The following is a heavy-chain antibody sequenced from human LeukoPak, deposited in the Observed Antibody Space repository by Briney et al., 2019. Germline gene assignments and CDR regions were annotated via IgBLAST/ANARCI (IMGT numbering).Heavy chain of an antibody. V-gene: IGHV3-21*01. CDR3: ARDFKPGYMDV. D-gene: IGHD1-1*01. CDR1: GFTFSNYG. CDR2: ISSSSSYI. J-gene: IGHJ6*03. Sequence: GGSLRLSCAASGFTFSNYGMNWVRQAPGKGLEWVSFISSSSSYINYGDSVKGRFTISRDNAKNSLYLQMNSLRAEDTAVYYCARDFKPGYMDVWGKGTTVTVSS.